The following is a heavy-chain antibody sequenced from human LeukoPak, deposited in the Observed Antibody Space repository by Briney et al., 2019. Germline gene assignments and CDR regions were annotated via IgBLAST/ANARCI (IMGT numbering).Heavy chain of an antibody. V-gene: IGHV4-4*02. D-gene: IGHD6-13*01. Sequence: PSETLSLTCAASGGSMSSSNWWSWLRQPPGKGLESIGEIYHSGSTNYNPSLKSRVTISVDKSKNQFSLKLSSVTAADTAVYYCASTPIGSSWSSVYNWFDPWGQETLVTVSS. CDR3: ASTPIGSSWSSVYNWFDP. CDR1: GGSMSSSNW. CDR2: IYHSGST. J-gene: IGHJ5*02.